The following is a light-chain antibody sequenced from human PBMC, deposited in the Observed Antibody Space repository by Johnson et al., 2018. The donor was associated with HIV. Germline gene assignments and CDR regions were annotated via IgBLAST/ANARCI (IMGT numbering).Light chain of an antibody. Sequence: QSVLTQPPSVSAAPGQKVTISCSGSSSNIGNNYVSWYQQLPGTAPKLLIYENNKRPSGIPDRFSGSKSGTSATLGITGLQTGDEAAYYCGTLDSSLSADYVFGTGTKGTVL. J-gene: IGLJ1*01. V-gene: IGLV1-51*02. CDR1: SSNIGNNY. CDR3: GTLDSSLSADYV. CDR2: ENN.